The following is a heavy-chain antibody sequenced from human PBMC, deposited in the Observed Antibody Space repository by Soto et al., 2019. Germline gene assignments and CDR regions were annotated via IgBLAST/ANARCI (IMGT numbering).Heavy chain of an antibody. Sequence: PSETLSLTCAVSGGSISSGGYSWSWIRQPPGKGLEWIGYIYHSGSTYYNPSLKSRVTMSVDTSKNQFSLKLSSVTAADTAVYYCARCRIAVAGTKWCNWFDPWGQGTLVTVSS. CDR1: GGSISSGGYS. CDR3: ARCRIAVAGTKWCNWFDP. J-gene: IGHJ5*02. CDR2: IYHSGST. V-gene: IGHV4-30-2*01. D-gene: IGHD6-19*01.